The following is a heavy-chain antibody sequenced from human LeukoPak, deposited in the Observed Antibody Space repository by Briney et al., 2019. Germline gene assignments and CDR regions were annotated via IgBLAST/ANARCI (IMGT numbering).Heavy chain of an antibody. D-gene: IGHD6-13*01. CDR2: IYYSGST. V-gene: IGHV4-59*12. J-gene: IGHJ4*02. CDR1: GGSISSYY. Sequence: SETLSLTCTVSGGSISSYYWSWIRQPPGKGLEWIGSIYYSGSTYYNPSLKSRVTISVDTSKNQFSLKLSSVTAADTAVYYCARSTAADDYWGQGTLVTVSS. CDR3: ARSTAADDY.